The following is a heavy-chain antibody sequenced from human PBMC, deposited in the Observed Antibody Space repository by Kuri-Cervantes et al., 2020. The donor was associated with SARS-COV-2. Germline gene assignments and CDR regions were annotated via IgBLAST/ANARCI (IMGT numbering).Heavy chain of an antibody. J-gene: IGHJ4*02. D-gene: IGHD5-18*01. CDR1: GGSFSGYY. Sequence: SETLSLTCAVYGGSFSGYYWSWIRQPPGKGLEWIGEINHSGSTNYNPSLKSRVTISVDTSKNQFSLKLSSVTAADTAVYYCARYNYGYWFDYWGQGTLVTVSS. CDR3: ARYNYGYWFDY. V-gene: IGHV4-34*01. CDR2: INHSGST.